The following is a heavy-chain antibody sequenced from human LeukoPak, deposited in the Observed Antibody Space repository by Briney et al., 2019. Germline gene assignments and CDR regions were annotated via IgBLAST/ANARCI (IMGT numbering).Heavy chain of an antibody. CDR3: AREKDPYYYDSSGYHLAFDP. J-gene: IGHJ5*02. D-gene: IGHD3-22*01. V-gene: IGHV3-21*01. Sequence: GGSLRLSCAASGFTFSTYSMNWVRQAPGKGLEWVSSISSGSRYIYYADSVKGRFTISRDNAKNSLYLQMNSLRAEDTAVYYCAREKDPYYYDSSGYHLAFDPWGQGTLVTVSS. CDR1: GFTFSTYS. CDR2: ISSGSRYI.